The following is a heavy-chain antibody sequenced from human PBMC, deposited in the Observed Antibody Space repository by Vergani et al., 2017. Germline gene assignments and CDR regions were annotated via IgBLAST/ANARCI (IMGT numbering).Heavy chain of an antibody. V-gene: IGHV1-69*18. D-gene: IGHD3-10*01. J-gene: IGHJ6*02. Sequence: QVQLVQSGAEVKKPGSSVKVSCKASGGTFSSYAISWVRQAPGQGLEWMGRIIPIFGTANYAQKFQGRVTITADESTSTAYMELSSLRSEDTAVYYCARAGEMVRGVIGRNYYYGMDVWGQGTTVTVSS. CDR3: ARAGEMVRGVIGRNYYYGMDV. CDR1: GGTFSSYA. CDR2: IIPIFGTA.